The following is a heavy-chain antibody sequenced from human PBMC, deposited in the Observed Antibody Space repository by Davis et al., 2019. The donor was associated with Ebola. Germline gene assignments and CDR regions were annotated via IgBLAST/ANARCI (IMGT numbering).Heavy chain of an antibody. V-gene: IGHV4-61*02. J-gene: IGHJ4*02. CDR2: IYGGGRT. CDR3: ARGQESSYTVKWARFDS. Sequence: SETLSLTCSVSGDSISSGSYYWSWIRQPAGKGLEWIGRIYGGGRTTYNPSLESRVTMSVDRSKNQFSLKMTSVTAADTAVYFCARGQESSYTVKWARFDSWGQGTLVTVSS. CDR1: GDSISSGSYY. D-gene: IGHD1-26*01.